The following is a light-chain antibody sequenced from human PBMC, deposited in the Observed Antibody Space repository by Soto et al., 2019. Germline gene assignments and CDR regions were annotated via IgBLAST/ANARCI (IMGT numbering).Light chain of an antibody. CDR3: KDRCNCPSVT. V-gene: IGKV3-11*01. CDR1: QSLRGY. J-gene: IGKJ4*01. Sequence: IVLTQSPATLSLSRGERATLSCRASQSLRGYLAWYQQRPGQAPRLLIYDASHRATGIPARFTGSGSGTDFTLIISRLEHEDYVVYYCKDRCNCPSVTFGGGTKVEIX. CDR2: DAS.